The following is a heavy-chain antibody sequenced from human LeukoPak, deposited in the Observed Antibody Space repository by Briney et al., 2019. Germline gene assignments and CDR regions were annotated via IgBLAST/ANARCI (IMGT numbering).Heavy chain of an antibody. V-gene: IGHV1-2*02. CDR3: ARDPREYFDY. J-gene: IGHJ4*02. CDR2: INPDSGVT. CDR1: GYTFTGYY. Sequence: ASVKVSCKASGYTFTGYYMHWVRQAPGQGLEWMGWINPDSGVTNYAQRFQGRVTMTRDTSISTAYMELSRLRSDDTAIYYSARDPREYFDYWGQGTLVTVSS.